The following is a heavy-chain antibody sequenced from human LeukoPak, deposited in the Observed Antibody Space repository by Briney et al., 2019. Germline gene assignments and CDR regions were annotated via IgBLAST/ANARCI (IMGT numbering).Heavy chain of an antibody. CDR2: IYTIGNT. CDR3: ARDRSYYSDTGTDY. D-gene: IGHD3-22*01. Sequence: PSGTLSLTCTVSGASISRGSHYWSWIRQPAGKGLEWIGRIYTIGNTNYSPSLWRRVTISVDTSRNQFSLRLSSVTAADTAVYYCARDRSYYSDTGTDYWGQGALVTVSS. J-gene: IGHJ4*02. CDR1: GASISRGSHY. V-gene: IGHV4-61*02.